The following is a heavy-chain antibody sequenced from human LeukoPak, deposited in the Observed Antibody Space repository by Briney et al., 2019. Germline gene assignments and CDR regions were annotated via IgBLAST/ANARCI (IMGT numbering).Heavy chain of an antibody. Sequence: ASVKVSCKASGGTFSSYAISWVRQAPGQGLDWMGGIIPIFGTANYAQKFQGRVTITTDESTSTAYMELSSLRSEDTAVYYCARGRESAPLTLYYYMDVWGKGTTVTVSS. CDR3: ARGRESAPLTLYYYMDV. J-gene: IGHJ6*03. CDR1: GGTFSSYA. D-gene: IGHD5-24*01. V-gene: IGHV1-69*05. CDR2: IIPIFGTA.